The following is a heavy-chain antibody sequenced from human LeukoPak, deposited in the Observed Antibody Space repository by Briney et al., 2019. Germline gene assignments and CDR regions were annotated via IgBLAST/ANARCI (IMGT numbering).Heavy chain of an antibody. J-gene: IGHJ3*02. Sequence: GASVKVSCKASGYTFTSYGISWVRQAPGQGREWMGWISAYNGNTNYAQKLQGRVTMTTDTSTSTPYMELRSLRSDDTAVYYCARGGRGGSYYLPRAAFDIWGQGTMVTVSS. CDR3: ARGGRGGSYYLPRAAFDI. CDR1: GYTFTSYG. D-gene: IGHD1-26*01. V-gene: IGHV1-18*01. CDR2: ISAYNGNT.